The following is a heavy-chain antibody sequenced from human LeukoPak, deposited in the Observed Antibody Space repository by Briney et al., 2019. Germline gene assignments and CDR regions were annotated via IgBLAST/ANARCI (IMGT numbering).Heavy chain of an antibody. CDR1: GYTFTSYD. CDR2: MNPNSGNT. V-gene: IGHV1-8*01. D-gene: IGHD4-17*01. CDR3: ARGPADVDYGWFDP. J-gene: IGHJ5*02. Sequence: ASVKDSCKASGYTFTSYDINWVRQATGQGLEWMGWMNPNSGNTGYAQKFQGRVTMTRNTSISTAYMELSSLRSEDTAVYYCARGPADVDYGWFDPWGQGTLVTVSS.